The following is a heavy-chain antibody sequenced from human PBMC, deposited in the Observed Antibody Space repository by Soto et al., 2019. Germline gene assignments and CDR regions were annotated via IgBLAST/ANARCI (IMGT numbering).Heavy chain of an antibody. J-gene: IGHJ5*02. D-gene: IGHD2-2*01. V-gene: IGHV1-69*02. CDR2: IIPILGIA. CDR1: GGTFSSYT. CDR3: ARADEDIVVVPAPLAFDP. Sequence: SVKVSCKASGGTFSSYTISWVRQAPGQGLEWMGRIIPILGIANYAQKFQGRVTITADKSTSTAYMELSSLRSEDTAVYYCARADEDIVVVPAPLAFDPWGQGTLVTVSS.